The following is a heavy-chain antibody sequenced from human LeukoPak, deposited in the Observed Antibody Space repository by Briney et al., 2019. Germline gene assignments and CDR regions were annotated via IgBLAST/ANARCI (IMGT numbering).Heavy chain of an antibody. CDR2: IYHSGST. D-gene: IGHD3-16*01. V-gene: IGHV4-38-2*02. CDR3: ASWGTNLIPLFQH. J-gene: IGHJ1*01. CDR1: GYSISSGYS. Sequence: PSETLSLTCTVSGYSISSGYSWAWFGQPPGKGLEWIWSIYHSGSTYYNPSLKSRVTISVDTSKNQFSLKLSSVTAADTAVYYCASWGTNLIPLFQHWGQGTLVTVSS.